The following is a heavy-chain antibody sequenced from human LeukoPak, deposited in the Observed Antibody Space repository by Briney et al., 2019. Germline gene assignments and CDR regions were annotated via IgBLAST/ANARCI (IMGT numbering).Heavy chain of an antibody. J-gene: IGHJ5*02. V-gene: IGHV3-33*01. D-gene: IGHD6-19*01. CDR1: GFTFGTHA. Sequence: GGSLRLSCSASGFTFGTHAMHWVRQAPGKGLEWVAMIWRGGNYKFYAESVKGRFTISRDDFRSDLSLQMDSLRVEDTALYHCVIDPPDSGWAFWSWGQGALVTVSS. CDR2: IWRGGNYK. CDR3: VIDPPDSGWAFWS.